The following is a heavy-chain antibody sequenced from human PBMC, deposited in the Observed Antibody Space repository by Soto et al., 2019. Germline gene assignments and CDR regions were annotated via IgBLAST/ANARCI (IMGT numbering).Heavy chain of an antibody. CDR1: GYTLTELS. D-gene: IGHD2-15*01. CDR2: FDPEDGET. V-gene: IGHV1-24*01. CDR3: ATVNAPLCSGGSCYTFDY. Sequence: ASVKVSCKVSGYTLTELSMHWVRQAPGKGLEWMGGFDPEDGETIYAQKFQGRVTMNEDTSTDTAYMELSSLRSEDTAVYYCATVNAPLCSGGSCYTFDYWGQGTLVTVSS. J-gene: IGHJ4*02.